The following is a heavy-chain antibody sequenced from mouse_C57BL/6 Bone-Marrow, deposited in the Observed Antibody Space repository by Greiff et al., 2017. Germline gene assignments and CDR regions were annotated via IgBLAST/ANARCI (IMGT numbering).Heavy chain of an antibody. Sequence: QVQLKESGPGILQPSQTLSLTCSFSGFSLSTSNMGLGWIRQPSGKGLEWLAHIWWNDAKYYNPSLKSRLTIYKDTSNNHVYIKISSVDTADTATCYCARGRNYGDYGFAYWGQGTLVTVSA. CDR1: GFSLSTSNMG. CDR2: IWWNDAK. J-gene: IGHJ3*01. D-gene: IGHD2-13*01. CDR3: ARGRNYGDYGFAY. V-gene: IGHV8-5*01.